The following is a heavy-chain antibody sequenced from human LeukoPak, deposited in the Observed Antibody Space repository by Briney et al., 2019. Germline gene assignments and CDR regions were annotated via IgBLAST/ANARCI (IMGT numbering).Heavy chain of an antibody. Sequence: ASVKVSCKVSGYTLTELSMHWVRQAPGKGLEWMGGFDPEDGETIYAQRFQGRVTMTEDTSTDTAYMELSSLRSEDTAVYYCAASRPLPQWLGSDYWGQGTLVTVSS. V-gene: IGHV1-24*01. J-gene: IGHJ4*02. CDR2: FDPEDGET. D-gene: IGHD6-19*01. CDR3: AASRPLPQWLGSDY. CDR1: GYTLTELS.